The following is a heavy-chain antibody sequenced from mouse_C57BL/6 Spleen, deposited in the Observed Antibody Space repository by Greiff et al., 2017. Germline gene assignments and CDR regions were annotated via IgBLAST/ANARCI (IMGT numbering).Heavy chain of an antibody. CDR2: INPNNGGT. CDR1: GYTFTDYY. CDR3: AREGYYGKKDY. Sequence: EVQLQQSGPELVKPGASVKISCKASGYTFTDYYMNWVKQSHGKSLEWIGDINPNNGGTSYNQKFKGKATLTVDKSSSTAYMELRSLTSEDSAVYYCAREGYYGKKDYWGQGTTLTVSS. J-gene: IGHJ2*01. D-gene: IGHD1-1*01. V-gene: IGHV1-26*01.